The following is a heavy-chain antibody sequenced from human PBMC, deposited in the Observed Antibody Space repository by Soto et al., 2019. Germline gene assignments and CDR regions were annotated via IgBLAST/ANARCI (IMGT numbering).Heavy chain of an antibody. CDR3: ASTAGSFDY. J-gene: IGHJ4*02. CDR2: IWYDGSNK. D-gene: IGHD5-18*01. Sequence: VGSLRLSCAASGFTFSSDGMHWFRQAPVNRLEWVAVIWYDGSNKYYADSVKGRFTISRDNSKNTLYLPMNSLRAEDTAVYYCASTAGSFDYWGQGTLVTVSS. V-gene: IGHV3-33*01. CDR1: GFTFSSDG.